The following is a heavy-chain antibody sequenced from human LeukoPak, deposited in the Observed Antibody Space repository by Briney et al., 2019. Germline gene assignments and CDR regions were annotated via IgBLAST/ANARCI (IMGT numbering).Heavy chain of an antibody. V-gene: IGHV3-23*01. CDR1: GFTFSSYA. CDR2: ISGSGGST. J-gene: IGHJ4*02. D-gene: IGHD3-22*01. Sequence: GGSLRLSCAASGFTFSSYAMSWVRQAPGKGLEWVSAISGSGGSTYYADSVKGRFTISRDNSKNTLYLQMNSLRAEDTAVYYCAKDRYYDSMSLSDPHDYWGQGTLVTVSS. CDR3: AKDRYYDSMSLSDPHDY.